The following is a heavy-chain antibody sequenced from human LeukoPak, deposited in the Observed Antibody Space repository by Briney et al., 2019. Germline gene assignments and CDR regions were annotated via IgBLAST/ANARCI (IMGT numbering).Heavy chain of an antibody. D-gene: IGHD2-15*01. CDR2: ISWNSGSI. CDR1: GFTFDDYA. V-gene: IGHV3-9*01. J-gene: IGHJ4*02. CDR3: AKVLGYCSGGSCPLDY. Sequence: HPGGSLRLSCAASGFTFDDYAMHWVRQAPGKGLEWVSGISWNSGSIGYADSVKGRFTISRDNAKNSLYLQMNSLRAEDTALYYCAKVLGYCSGGSCPLDYWGQGTLVTVSS.